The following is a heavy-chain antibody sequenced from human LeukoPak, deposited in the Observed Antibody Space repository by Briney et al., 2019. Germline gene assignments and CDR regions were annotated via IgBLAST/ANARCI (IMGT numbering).Heavy chain of an antibody. D-gene: IGHD1-26*01. Sequence: GESLKISCQGSEYSFATYWIAWLRQMPGKGLEWMGIIYPSDSDTRYSPSFRGQVTISADKSIKTAYLQWSSLEASDTAMYYCARPLQGIVGATGFDYWGQGTLVTVSS. CDR1: EYSFATYW. V-gene: IGHV5-51*01. CDR2: IYPSDSDT. CDR3: ARPLQGIVGATGFDY. J-gene: IGHJ4*02.